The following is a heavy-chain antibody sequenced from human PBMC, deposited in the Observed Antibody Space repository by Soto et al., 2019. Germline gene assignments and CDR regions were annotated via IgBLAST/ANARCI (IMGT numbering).Heavy chain of an antibody. D-gene: IGHD3-3*01. J-gene: IGHJ4*02. CDR3: ARLGYDFWSGDKAHIDY. CDR2: IYYSGST. CDR1: GGSISSSSYY. V-gene: IGHV4-39*01. Sequence: QLQLQESGPGLVKPSETLSLTCTVSGGSISSSSYYWGWIRQPPGKGLEWIGSIYYSGSTYYNPSLKSQVTISVDTAKKQFCLKLSSVTAADTAVYYCARLGYDFWSGDKAHIDYWGQGTMVTVSS.